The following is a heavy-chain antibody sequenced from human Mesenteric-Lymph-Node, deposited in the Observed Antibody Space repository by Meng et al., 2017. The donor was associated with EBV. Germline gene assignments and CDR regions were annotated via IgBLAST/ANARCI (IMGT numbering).Heavy chain of an antibody. Sequence: QVHLQQWGDGLLKPSEPLSLTCAVYGGSFSGYYWSWIRQPPGKGLEWIGEINHSGSTNYNPSLKSRVTISVDTSKNQFSLKLSSVTAADTAVYYCARGRSYVSGVIDPWGQGTLVTVSS. V-gene: IGHV4-34*01. CDR3: ARGRSYVSGVIDP. D-gene: IGHD3-16*01. CDR1: GGSFSGYY. J-gene: IGHJ5*02. CDR2: INHSGST.